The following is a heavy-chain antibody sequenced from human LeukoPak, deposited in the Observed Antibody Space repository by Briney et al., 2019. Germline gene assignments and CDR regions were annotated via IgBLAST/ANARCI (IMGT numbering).Heavy chain of an antibody. CDR2: INPNSGGT. D-gene: IGHD2-21*02. Sequence: ASVKVSCKASGYTFTGYYMHWVRQAPGQGLEWMGWINPNSGGTNYAQKFQGRVTMTRDTSINTAYMELSRLGSDDTAVYYCARVWAYCGGDCSTRSYGMDVWGQGTTVTVSS. V-gene: IGHV1-2*02. CDR3: ARVWAYCGGDCSTRSYGMDV. J-gene: IGHJ6*02. CDR1: GYTFTGYY.